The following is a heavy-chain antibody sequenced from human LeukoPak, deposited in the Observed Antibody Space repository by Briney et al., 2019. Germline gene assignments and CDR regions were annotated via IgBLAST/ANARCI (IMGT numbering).Heavy chain of an antibody. Sequence: PGGSLRLSCAASGFTFSTYSMNWVRQAPGKGLEWVSYISSGSSSISYADSVKGRFTISRDNSKNTLFVQMNSLRAEDTAVYYCAKDNSYGYVSRGYYFEYWGQGTLVTVSS. CDR1: GFTFSTYS. J-gene: IGHJ4*02. CDR3: AKDNSYGYVSRGYYFEY. CDR2: ISSGSSSI. D-gene: IGHD5-18*01. V-gene: IGHV3-48*04.